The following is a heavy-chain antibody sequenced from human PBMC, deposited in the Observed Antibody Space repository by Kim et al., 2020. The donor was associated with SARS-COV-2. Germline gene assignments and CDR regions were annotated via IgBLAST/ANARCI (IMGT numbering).Heavy chain of an antibody. CDR1: GFTFSDYY. D-gene: IGHD6-13*01. CDR2: ISSSSSYT. Sequence: GGSLRLSCAASGFTFSDYYMSWIRQAPGKGLEWVSYISSSSSYTNYADSVKGRFTISRDNAKNSLYLQMNSLRAEDTAVYYCARSRGAAAGTVIRYFDLWGRGTLVTVSS. V-gene: IGHV3-11*06. J-gene: IGHJ2*01. CDR3: ARSRGAAAGTVIRYFDL.